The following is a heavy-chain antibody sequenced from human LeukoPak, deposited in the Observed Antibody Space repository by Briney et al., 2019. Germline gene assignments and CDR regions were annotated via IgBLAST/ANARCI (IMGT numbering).Heavy chain of an antibody. V-gene: IGHV3-23*01. D-gene: IGHD5-12*01. CDR1: GFTFSSYA. CDR2: ISGSGGST. CDR3: AKVLSGYERPDY. J-gene: IGHJ4*02. Sequence: GVLRLSCAASGFTFSSYAMSWVRQAPGKGLEWVSAISGSGGSTYYADSVKGRFTISRDNSKNTLYLQMNSLRAEDTAVYYCAKVLSGYERPDYWGQGTLVTVSS.